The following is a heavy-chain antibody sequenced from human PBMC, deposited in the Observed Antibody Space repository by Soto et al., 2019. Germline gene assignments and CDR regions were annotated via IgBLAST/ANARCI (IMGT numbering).Heavy chain of an antibody. CDR3: ARPHPLTHCSGGSCYSSGRYGMDV. D-gene: IGHD2-15*01. Sequence: SETLSLTCTVSGGSISSSSYYWGWIRQPPGKGLEWIGSIYYSGSTYYNPSLKGQVTISVDTSKNQFSLKLSSVTAADTAVYYCARPHPLTHCSGGSCYSSGRYGMDVWGQGTMVTVSS. V-gene: IGHV4-39*01. CDR1: GGSISSSSYY. J-gene: IGHJ6*02. CDR2: IYYSGST.